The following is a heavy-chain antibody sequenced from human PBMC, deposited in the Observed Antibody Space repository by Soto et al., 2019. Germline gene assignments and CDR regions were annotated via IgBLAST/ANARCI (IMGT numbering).Heavy chain of an antibody. CDR3: ARAGAALVRGSIGGFDY. J-gene: IGHJ4*02. Sequence: QVHLQQWGAGLLKPSETLSLTCAVNGGAFNGYYWTWIRQSPGKGLQWIGEINHSGTVDYNPSLKSRVTFSIDKYKKQFSLKLTSVTAADTAVYYCARAGAALVRGSIGGFDYWGQGTLVTVSS. V-gene: IGHV4-34*01. CDR2: INHSGTV. D-gene: IGHD3-10*01. CDR1: GGAFNGYY.